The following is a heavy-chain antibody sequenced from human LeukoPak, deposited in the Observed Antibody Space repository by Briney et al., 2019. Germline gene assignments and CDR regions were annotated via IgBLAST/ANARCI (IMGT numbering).Heavy chain of an antibody. CDR1: GGTFSSYA. V-gene: IGHV1-69*06. J-gene: IGHJ3*02. D-gene: IGHD3-3*01. CDR3: ARVAPEFEWLFPAFDI. CDR2: IIPIFGTA. Sequence: GASVKVSCKASGGTFSSYAISWVRQAPGQGLEWMGGIIPIFGTANYAQKFQGRVTITADKSTSTAYMELSSLRSEDTAVYYCARVAPEFEWLFPAFDIWGQGTMVTVSS.